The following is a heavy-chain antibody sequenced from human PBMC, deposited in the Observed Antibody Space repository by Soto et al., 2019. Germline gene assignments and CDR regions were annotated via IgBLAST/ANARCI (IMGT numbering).Heavy chain of an antibody. Sequence: QVQLVESGGGLVKPGGSLRLSCAASGFTFSDYYMSWIRQAPGKGLEWVSDISSSGSTIYYADSVKGRFTISRDNAKNSQYLQMSSLGADVSAVYYCARGVLGYCSGRSCYLVDYWGQGTMVTVSS. J-gene: IGHJ4*02. CDR1: GFTFSDYY. CDR2: ISSSGSTI. CDR3: ARGVLGYCSGRSCYLVDY. D-gene: IGHD2-15*01. V-gene: IGHV3-11*01.